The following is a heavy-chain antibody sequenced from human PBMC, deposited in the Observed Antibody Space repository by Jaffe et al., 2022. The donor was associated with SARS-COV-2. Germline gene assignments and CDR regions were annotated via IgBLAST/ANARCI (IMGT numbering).Heavy chain of an antibody. CDR3: VRSDWFDP. CDR2: IRSDGITT. CDR1: GFTFSNSW. J-gene: IGHJ5*02. D-gene: IGHD3-10*01. V-gene: IGHV3-74*01. Sequence: EVQLVESGGGLVQPGGSLRLSCAASGFTFSNSWMHWVRQAPGKGLVWVSRIRSDGITTGYADSVKGRFTISRDNAKNTLYLQMHSLRAEDTAVYYCVRSDWFDPWGQGTLVTVSS.